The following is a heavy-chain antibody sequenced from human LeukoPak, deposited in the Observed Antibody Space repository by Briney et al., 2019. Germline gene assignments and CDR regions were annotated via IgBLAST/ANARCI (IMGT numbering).Heavy chain of an antibody. CDR1: GFTFSAYA. CDR3: ARNPSYYDILTGYVYHYYYGMDV. Sequence: GGSLRLSCEASGFTFSAYAMTWVRQAPGKGLEWVSSIGSDNKPHYSESVKGRFAISRDNAKNSLYLQMNSLRAEDTAVYYCARNPSYYDILTGYVYHYYYGMDVWGQGTTVTVSS. J-gene: IGHJ6*02. D-gene: IGHD3-9*01. CDR2: IGSDNKP. V-gene: IGHV3-69-1*01.